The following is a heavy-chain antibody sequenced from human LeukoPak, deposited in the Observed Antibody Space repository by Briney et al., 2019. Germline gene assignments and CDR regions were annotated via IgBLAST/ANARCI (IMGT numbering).Heavy chain of an antibody. CDR1: GYTFTTSD. V-gene: IGHV1-8*01. D-gene: IGHD2-2*01. CDR3: ARGTTYCSTTTCYSLDY. J-gene: IGHJ4*02. Sequence: ASVKVSCKASGYTFTTSDINWVRRATGQGLEWMGWMNPNTGNTGYAQEFQGRVTITRDTSISTAYMELSSLRSEDTAVYYCARGTTYCSTTTCYSLDYWGQGTLVTVSS. CDR2: MNPNTGNT.